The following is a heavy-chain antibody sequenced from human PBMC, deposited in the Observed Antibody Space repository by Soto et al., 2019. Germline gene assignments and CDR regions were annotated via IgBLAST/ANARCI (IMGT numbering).Heavy chain of an antibody. Sequence: EVQLVESGGGSVQPGGSLRLSCAASGFTFSTFSMNWVRQAPGRGLEWISYISGGGRPISYADSVKGRFTISRDNAKNSLYLQMDSLPDEDTAVYYCARDLGWAFDSWGQGTLVTVYS. CDR3: ARDLGWAFDS. CDR2: ISGGGRPI. V-gene: IGHV3-48*02. J-gene: IGHJ4*02. D-gene: IGHD6-19*01. CDR1: GFTFSTFS.